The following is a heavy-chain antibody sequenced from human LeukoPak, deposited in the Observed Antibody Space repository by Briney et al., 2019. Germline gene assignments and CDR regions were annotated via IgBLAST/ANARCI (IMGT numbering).Heavy chain of an antibody. D-gene: IGHD1-14*01. CDR1: GVTFSRYA. CDR2: ISESGSST. J-gene: IGHJ4*02. Sequence: GGSLRLSCAASGVTFSRYALSWVRQPPGKGLEWVSSISESGSSTYYADSVKGRFTISRDNSKNTLYLQMNSLRAEDTAVYYCAKAIPKSLGTKVPYYFDYWGQGTLVTVSS. CDR3: AKAIPKSLGTKVPYYFDY. V-gene: IGHV3-23*01.